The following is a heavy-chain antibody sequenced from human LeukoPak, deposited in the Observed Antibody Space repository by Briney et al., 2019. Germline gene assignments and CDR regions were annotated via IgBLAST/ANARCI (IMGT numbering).Heavy chain of an antibody. CDR1: GFTFSSYG. CDR3: AKDLREYSSRWYGY. D-gene: IGHD6-13*01. CDR2: ISGSGGST. Sequence: PGGSLRLSCAASGFTFSSYGMSWVRQAPGKGLEWVSAISGSGGSTYYADSVKGRFTISRDNSKNTLYLQMNSLRAEDTAVYYSAKDLREYSSRWYGYWGQGTLVTVSS. V-gene: IGHV3-23*01. J-gene: IGHJ4*02.